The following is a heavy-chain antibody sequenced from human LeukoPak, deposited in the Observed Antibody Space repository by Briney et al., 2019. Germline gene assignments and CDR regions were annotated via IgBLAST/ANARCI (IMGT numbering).Heavy chain of an antibody. J-gene: IGHJ4*02. CDR3: ARGAYYDHFDY. D-gene: IGHD3-3*01. V-gene: IGHV1-2*06. Sequence: ASVKVSCKASGYTFTGYYMHWVRQAPGQGLEWMGRINPNSGGTSYAQKFQGRVTMTRDTSISTAYMELSRLRSDDTAVYYCARGAYYDHFDYWGQGTLVTVSS. CDR2: INPNSGGT. CDR1: GYTFTGYY.